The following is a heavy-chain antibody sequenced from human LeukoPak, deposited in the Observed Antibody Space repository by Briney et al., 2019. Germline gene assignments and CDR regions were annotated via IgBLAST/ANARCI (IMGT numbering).Heavy chain of an antibody. V-gene: IGHV3-23*01. J-gene: IGHJ4*02. CDR3: ARSMGPGHYYVADY. D-gene: IGHD3-22*01. Sequence: GGSLRLSCAASGFTFSSYAMSWVRQALGKGLEWVSAISGSGGSTYYADSVKGRFTISRDNAKNSLFLQMNSLRVEDTAVYYCARSMGPGHYYVADYWGQGTLVTVSS. CDR1: GFTFSSYA. CDR2: ISGSGGST.